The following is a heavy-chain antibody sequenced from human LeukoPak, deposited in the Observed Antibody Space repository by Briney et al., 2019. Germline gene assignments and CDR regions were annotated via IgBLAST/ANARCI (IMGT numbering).Heavy chain of an antibody. CDR2: ISGSGGSA. Sequence: GGSLRLSCAASGFTFSSYAMSWVRQAPGKGLEWVSAISGSGGSAFYADSVKGRFTISRDNSKNTLYMQMNSLRAEDTAVYYCAKDGSGVAAADYYFDYWGQGTLVTVSS. CDR1: GFTFSSYA. CDR3: AKDGSGVAAADYYFDY. J-gene: IGHJ4*02. D-gene: IGHD2-15*01. V-gene: IGHV3-23*01.